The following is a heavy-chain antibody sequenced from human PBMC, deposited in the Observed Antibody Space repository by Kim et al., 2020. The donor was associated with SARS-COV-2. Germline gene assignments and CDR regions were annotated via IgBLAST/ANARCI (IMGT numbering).Heavy chain of an antibody. CDR2: ISGSGTHK. Sequence: GGSLRLSCAVSGFTFDTNYMSWVRQAPGRGLEWVSSISGSGTHKYYADSVKGRFTSSRDNSKNTLYLQMNSLRAEDTAVYYCARVLTDSWGYYYNYFD. D-gene: IGHD3-22*01. J-gene: IGHJ4*01. CDR3: ARVLTDSWGYYYNYFD. V-gene: IGHV3-23*01. CDR1: GFTFDTNY.